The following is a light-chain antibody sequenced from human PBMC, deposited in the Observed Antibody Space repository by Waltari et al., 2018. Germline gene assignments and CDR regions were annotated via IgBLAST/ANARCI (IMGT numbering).Light chain of an antibody. V-gene: IGKV2-30*02. J-gene: IGKJ2*01. CDR2: RVS. CDR3: MPGTHWPYP. Sequence: DVVMTQSPLSLPVTLGQAASIPCKSSQSLVHSDGNTHLNWFLQRPGQSPRRLIYRVSKRAAWVPDRFSGSGSGADLTLKISRVEAEDAGVYYCMPGTHWPYPFGQRTKLDI. CDR1: QSLVHSDGNTH.